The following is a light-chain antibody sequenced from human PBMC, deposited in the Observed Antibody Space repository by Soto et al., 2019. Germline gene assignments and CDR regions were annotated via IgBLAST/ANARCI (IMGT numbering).Light chain of an antibody. CDR2: GAS. CDR1: QTIRNS. CDR3: QQYNNWPPIT. Sequence: EIVMTQSPATLSVYPGERATLSCRASQTIRNSLAWYQQKPGQAPRLLIYGASTRATGIPARFSGSGSGTEFTLTISSLQSEDFAVYYCQQYNNWPPITFGQGTRLEIK. V-gene: IGKV3-15*01. J-gene: IGKJ5*01.